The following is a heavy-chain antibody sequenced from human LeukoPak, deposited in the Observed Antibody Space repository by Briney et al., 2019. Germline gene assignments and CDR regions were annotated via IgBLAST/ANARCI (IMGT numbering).Heavy chain of an antibody. CDR2: ISSSSSYI. D-gene: IGHD5-12*01. CDR3: ARAARGYSGYEPLDSEYFQH. Sequence: PGGSLRLSCAASGFTFSSYSMNWVRQAPGKGLEWVSSISSSSSYIYYADSVKGRFTISRDNAKNSLYLQMNSLRAEDTAVYYCARAARGYSGYEPLDSEYFQHWGQGTLVTVSS. J-gene: IGHJ1*01. V-gene: IGHV3-21*01. CDR1: GFTFSSYS.